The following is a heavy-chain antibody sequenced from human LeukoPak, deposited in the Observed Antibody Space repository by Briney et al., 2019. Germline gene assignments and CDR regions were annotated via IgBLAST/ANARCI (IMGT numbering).Heavy chain of an antibody. Sequence: ASVKGSCKASGYTFTSYDINWVRQATGQGLEWMGWMNPNSGNTGYAQKFQGRVTITRNTSISTAYMELSSLRSEDTAVYYCARGLHCSSTSCYSNWFDPWGQGTLVTVSS. J-gene: IGHJ5*02. CDR1: GYTFTSYD. CDR2: MNPNSGNT. D-gene: IGHD2-2*01. V-gene: IGHV1-8*03. CDR3: ARGLHCSSTSCYSNWFDP.